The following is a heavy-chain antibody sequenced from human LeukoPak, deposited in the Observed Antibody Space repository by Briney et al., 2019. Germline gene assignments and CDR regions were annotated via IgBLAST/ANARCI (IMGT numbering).Heavy chain of an antibody. Sequence: GESLKISYKGSGYTFTNYWIGWMRQMPGKGLEWMGIIYLGDSNIRYSPSFQGQVTISVDKSISTAYLQWSSLKASDTAMYYCARRPYCSSTICYGGDYFDYWGQGTLVTVPS. CDR1: GYTFTNYW. CDR2: IYLGDSNI. CDR3: ARRPYCSSTICYGGDYFDY. D-gene: IGHD2-2*01. V-gene: IGHV5-51*01. J-gene: IGHJ4*02.